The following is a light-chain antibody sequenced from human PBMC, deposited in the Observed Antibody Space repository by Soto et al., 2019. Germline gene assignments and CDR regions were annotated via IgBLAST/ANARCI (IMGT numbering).Light chain of an antibody. V-gene: IGKV3-20*01. J-gene: IGKJ2*01. Sequence: ENVLTQSPGTLSLSPGERATLSCRASQSVSGSYLAWYQQKPGQAPRLLIYGASSRATGIPDRFSGSGSGTDFTLTISRLEPEDFAVYYCQQYGSSPPYTFGQGTKV. CDR1: QSVSGSY. CDR2: GAS. CDR3: QQYGSSPPYT.